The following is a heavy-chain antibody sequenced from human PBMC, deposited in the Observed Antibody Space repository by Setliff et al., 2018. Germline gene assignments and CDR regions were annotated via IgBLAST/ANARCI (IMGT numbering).Heavy chain of an antibody. D-gene: IGHD6-6*01. V-gene: IGHV1-2*06. CDR1: GGTFSSYG. Sequence: VKVSCKASGGTFSSYGISWVRQAPGQGLEWMGRINPNSAVTNYAQKFQGRVTMTRDTSISTAYMELSRLRSDDTAVYYCARDLYSSSPYYYYYYMDVWGKGTTVTVSS. CDR3: ARDLYSSSPYYYYYYMDV. CDR2: INPNSAVT. J-gene: IGHJ6*03.